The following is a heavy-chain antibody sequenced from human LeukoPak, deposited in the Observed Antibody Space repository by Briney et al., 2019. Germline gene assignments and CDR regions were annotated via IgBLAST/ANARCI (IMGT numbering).Heavy chain of an antibody. D-gene: IGHD4-23*01. CDR2: IYYSGST. CDR3: ARGGMVRLGPFDY. CDR1: GSSISSGGYY. J-gene: IGHJ4*02. V-gene: IGHV4-31*03. Sequence: SETLSLTCTVSGSSISSGGYYWSWIRQHPGKGLEWIGYIYYSGSTYYNPSLKSRVTISVDTSKNQFSLKLSSVTAADTAVYYCARGGMVRLGPFDYWGQGTLVTVSS.